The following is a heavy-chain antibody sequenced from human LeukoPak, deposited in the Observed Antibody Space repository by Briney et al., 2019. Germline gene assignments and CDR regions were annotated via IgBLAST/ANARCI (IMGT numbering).Heavy chain of an antibody. Sequence: PGGSLRLSCAASGFTFSSYGMNWVRQAPGKGLEWVSYISSSGSTIYYADSVKGRFTISRDNAKNSLYLQMNSLRAEDTAVYYCARDSYYDFWSGYPYYYYYGMDVWGQGTTVTVSS. D-gene: IGHD3-3*01. V-gene: IGHV3-48*03. CDR3: ARDSYYDFWSGYPYYYYYGMDV. CDR2: ISSSGSTI. J-gene: IGHJ6*02. CDR1: GFTFSSYG.